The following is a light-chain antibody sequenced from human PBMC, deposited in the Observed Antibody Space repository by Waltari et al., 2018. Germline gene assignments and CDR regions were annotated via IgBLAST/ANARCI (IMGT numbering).Light chain of an antibody. V-gene: IGKV1-16*02. CDR2: GAS. J-gene: IGKJ3*01. CDR3: QQYNSYPRT. CDR1: QAISNY. Sequence: DIQMTQSPSSLSASVGDRVTITCRASQAISNYLGWFQQKPGKAPRSLIFGASRLESGVPSKFSGSGSGTEFSLTINSLQPEDFATYYCQQYNSYPRTFGPGTRVDFK.